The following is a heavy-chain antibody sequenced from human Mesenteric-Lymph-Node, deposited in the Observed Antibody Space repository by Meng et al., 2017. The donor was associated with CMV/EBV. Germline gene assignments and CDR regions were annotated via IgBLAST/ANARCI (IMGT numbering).Heavy chain of an antibody. V-gene: IGHV4-34*01. CDR3: ARETIVANDAFDI. Sequence: SETLSLTCAVYGGSFSGYYWSWIRQPPGKGLEWIGEINHSGSTNYNPSLKSRVTISVDTSKNQFSLKLNSVTAADTAVYYCARETIVANDAFDIWGQGTMVTVSS. D-gene: IGHD5-12*01. J-gene: IGHJ3*02. CDR2: INHSGST. CDR1: GGSFSGYY.